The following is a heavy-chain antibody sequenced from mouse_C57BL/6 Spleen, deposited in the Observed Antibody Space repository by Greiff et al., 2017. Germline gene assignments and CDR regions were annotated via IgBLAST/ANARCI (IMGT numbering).Heavy chain of an antibody. Sequence: VQLKQSGPELVKPGASVKLSCKASGYSFTDYNMNWVKQSTGQSLEWIGVINPSYGTTSYNQKFKGKATLTVDQSSSTAYMQLSRLTSEDSAVXYHESGGWRAWFAYWGQGTPVTVSA. CDR2: INPSYGTT. CDR3: ESGGWRAWFAY. J-gene: IGHJ3*01. V-gene: IGHV1-39*01. CDR1: GYSFTDYN.